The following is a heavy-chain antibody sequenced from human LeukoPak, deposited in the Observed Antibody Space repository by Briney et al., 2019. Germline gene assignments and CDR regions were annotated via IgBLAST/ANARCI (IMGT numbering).Heavy chain of an antibody. D-gene: IGHD5-12*01. J-gene: IGHJ6*02. CDR1: GYTFTGYY. V-gene: IGHV1-2*02. CDR2: INPNSGGT. CDR3: ARRGRIVTTHYYYGMDV. Sequence: ASVKVSCKASGYTFTGYYMHWARQAPGQGLEWMGWINPNSGGTNYAQKFQGRVTMTRDTSISTAYMELSRLRSDDTAVYYCARRGRIVTTHYYYGMDVWGQGTTVTVSS.